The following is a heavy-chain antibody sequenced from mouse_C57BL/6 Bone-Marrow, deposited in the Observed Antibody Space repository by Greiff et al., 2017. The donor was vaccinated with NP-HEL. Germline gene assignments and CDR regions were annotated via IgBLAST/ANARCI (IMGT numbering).Heavy chain of an antibody. Sequence: VQLQQSGPELVKPGASVKISCKASGYAFSSSWMNWVKQRPGKGLEWIGRIYPGDGDTNYNGKFQGKATLTADKASSTAYMQLSSLTSEDSAVYFCERVRVGWAWFAYWGQGTLVTVSA. V-gene: IGHV1-82*01. CDR3: ERVRVGWAWFAY. J-gene: IGHJ3*01. D-gene: IGHD1-1*02. CDR1: GYAFSSSW. CDR2: IYPGDGDT.